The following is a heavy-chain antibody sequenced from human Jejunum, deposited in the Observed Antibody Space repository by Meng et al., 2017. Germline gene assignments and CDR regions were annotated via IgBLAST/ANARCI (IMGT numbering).Heavy chain of an antibody. V-gene: IGHV3-30*01. CDR2: IYFDGRRA. CDR3: ASFEGKGHNLRSLNAIDI. J-gene: IGHJ6*02. D-gene: IGHD4-17*01. CDR1: GFVFSENA. Sequence: GGPLRLSCAASGFVFSENAIHWVRQAPGKGLDWVAVIYFDGRRAYYGDSVKGRFTISRDNSKNTVSLQMTNLRPEDTALYYCASFEGKGHNLRSLNAIDIWGQGTTVTVSS.